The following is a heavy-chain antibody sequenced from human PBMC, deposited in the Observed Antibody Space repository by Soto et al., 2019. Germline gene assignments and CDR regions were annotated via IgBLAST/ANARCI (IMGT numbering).Heavy chain of an antibody. CDR3: ARSTKPLDYYGMDV. J-gene: IGHJ6*02. CDR2: ISAYNGNT. CDR1: GYTFTSYG. V-gene: IGHV1-18*04. Sequence: ASVKVSCKASGYTFTSYGISWLRQSPGQGLEWMGWISAYNGNTNYAQKLQGRVTMTTDTSTSTAYMELRSLRSDDTAVYYCARSTKPLDYYGMDVWGQGTTVTVSS.